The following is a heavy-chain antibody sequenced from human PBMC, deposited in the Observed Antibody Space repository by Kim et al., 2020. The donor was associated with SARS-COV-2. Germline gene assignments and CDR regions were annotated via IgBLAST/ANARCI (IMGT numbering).Heavy chain of an antibody. CDR1: GFTFSDYY. V-gene: IGHV3-11*01. D-gene: IGHD3-22*01. J-gene: IGHJ4*02. CDR3: ARDVRDYYDSSGYDY. Sequence: GGSLRLSCAASGFTFSDYYMSWIRQAPGKGLEWVSYISSSGSTIYYADSVKGRFTISRDNAKNSLYLQMNSLRAEDTAVYYCARDVRDYYDSSGYDYWGQGTLVTVSS. CDR2: ISSSGSTI.